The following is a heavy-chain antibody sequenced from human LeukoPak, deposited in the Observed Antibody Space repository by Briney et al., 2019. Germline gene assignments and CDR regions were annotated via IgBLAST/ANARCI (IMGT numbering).Heavy chain of an antibody. CDR1: GVSISSYY. V-gene: IGHV4-59*08. Sequence: NPSETLSLTCTVSGVSISSYYWSWIRQSPGKGLEWIGHIYYSRSPNYNPSLKSRVTILVDTSKNQFSLKLSSVTAADTAVYYCAMTFYGDGDYWGQGTLVTASS. J-gene: IGHJ4*02. CDR3: AMTFYGDGDY. CDR2: IYYSRSP. D-gene: IGHD4-17*01.